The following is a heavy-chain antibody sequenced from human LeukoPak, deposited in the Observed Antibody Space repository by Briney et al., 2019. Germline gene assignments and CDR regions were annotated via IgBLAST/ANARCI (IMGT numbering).Heavy chain of an antibody. CDR2: IYYSGST. V-gene: IGHV4-39*01. Sequence: SETLSLSCTVSGGSISSSSYYWGWIRQPPGKGLEWIGSIYYSGSTYYNPSLKSRVTISVDTSKNQFSLKLSSVTAADTAVYYCARHYLGSAVRGVSIVGATTGKSGYYFDYWGQGTLVTVSS. J-gene: IGHJ4*02. CDR3: ARHYLGSAVRGVSIVGATTGKSGYYFDY. D-gene: IGHD1-26*01. CDR1: GGSISSSSYY.